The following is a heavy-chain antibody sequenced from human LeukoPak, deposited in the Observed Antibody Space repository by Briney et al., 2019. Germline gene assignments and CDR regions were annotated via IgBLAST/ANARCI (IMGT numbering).Heavy chain of an antibody. CDR1: GFTFSSYS. CDR3: ARDASYSSSWYPPIDY. D-gene: IGHD6-13*01. Sequence: GGSLRLSCAASGFTFSSYSMNWVRQAPGKGLEWVSYISSSSSTIYYADSVKGRFTISRDNAKNSLYLQMNSLRAEDTAVYYCARDASYSSSWYPPIDYWGQGTLVTVSS. CDR2: ISSSSSTI. J-gene: IGHJ4*02. V-gene: IGHV3-48*01.